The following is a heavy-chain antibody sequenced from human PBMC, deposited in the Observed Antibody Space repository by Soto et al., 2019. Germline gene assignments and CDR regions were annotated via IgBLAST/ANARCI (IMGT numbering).Heavy chain of an antibody. J-gene: IGHJ6*02. D-gene: IGHD1-1*01. CDR3: ARGSGTTSRSYYGMDV. CDR1: EYTFTSYY. CDR2: INPDSGGT. Sequence: ASVKVSCKASEYTFTSYYIHWVRRAPGQGLEWMGWINPDSGGTKFAQEFQGRVTFTGDASLSTAYMELSRLTSDDTAIYYCARGSGTTSRSYYGMDVWGQGTTVTVSS. V-gene: IGHV1-2*02.